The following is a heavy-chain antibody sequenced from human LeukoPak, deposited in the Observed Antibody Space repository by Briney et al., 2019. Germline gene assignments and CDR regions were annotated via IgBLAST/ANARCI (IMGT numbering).Heavy chain of an antibody. CDR1: GGTFNIYA. V-gene: IGHV1-69*13. Sequence: ASVKVSCTASGGTFNIYAISWVRQAPGQGLEWMGGIIPIIGTVNYAQKFQGRVTITADESTSTAYMELSSLRSEDTAVYYCARQITMIEEGAFDIWGQGTMVTVSS. D-gene: IGHD3-22*01. CDR2: IIPIIGTV. CDR3: ARQITMIEEGAFDI. J-gene: IGHJ3*02.